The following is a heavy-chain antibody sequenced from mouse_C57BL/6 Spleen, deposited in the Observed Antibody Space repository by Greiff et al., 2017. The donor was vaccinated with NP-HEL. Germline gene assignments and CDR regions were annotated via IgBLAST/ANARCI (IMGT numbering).Heavy chain of an antibody. CDR3: ARDYGSSFSYYYAMDY. V-gene: IGHV5-17*01. J-gene: IGHJ4*01. CDR1: GFTFSDYG. CDR2: ISSGSSTI. D-gene: IGHD1-1*01. Sequence: EVQGVESGGGLVKPGGSLKLSCAASGFTFSDYGMHWVRQAPEKGLEWVAYISSGSSTIYYADTVKGRFTISRDNAKNTLFLQMTSLRSEDTAMYYCARDYGSSFSYYYAMDYWGQGTSVTVSS.